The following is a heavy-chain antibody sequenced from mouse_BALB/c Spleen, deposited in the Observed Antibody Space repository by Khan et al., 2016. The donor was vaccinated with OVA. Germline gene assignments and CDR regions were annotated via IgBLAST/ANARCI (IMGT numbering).Heavy chain of an antibody. CDR2: IRYSGST. D-gene: IGHD1-1*01. V-gene: IGHV3-2*02. Sequence: EVQLQESGPGLVKPSQSLSLTCTVTGYSITTNYAWYCIRQFPGNKLELMGYIRYSGSTSYNPSLKSRISFTRDTSKNQFFLPLNSVTTEDTATYYCESKNYYGYDVDYWGEGTTVTVSS. J-gene: IGHJ4*01. CDR3: ESKNYYGYDVDY. CDR1: GYSITTNYA.